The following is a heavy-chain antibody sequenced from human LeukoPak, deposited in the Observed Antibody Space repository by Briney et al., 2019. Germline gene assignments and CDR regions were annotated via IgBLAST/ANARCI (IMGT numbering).Heavy chain of an antibody. D-gene: IGHD3-22*01. CDR2: MNPNSGNT. CDR3: ARARRGLLPSDY. CDR1: GYTFTSYD. V-gene: IGHV1-8*01. Sequence: EASVKVSCKASGYTFTSYDINWVRQATGQGLEWMGWMNPNSGNTGYAQKFQGRVTMTRNTSISTAYKELSSLRSEDTAVYYCARARRGLLPSDYWGQGTLVTVSS. J-gene: IGHJ4*02.